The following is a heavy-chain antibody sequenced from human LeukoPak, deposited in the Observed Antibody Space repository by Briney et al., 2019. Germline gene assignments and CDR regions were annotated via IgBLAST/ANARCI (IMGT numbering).Heavy chain of an antibody. D-gene: IGHD3-10*01. J-gene: IGHJ4*02. V-gene: IGHV3-74*01. CDR2: INNDESST. CDR1: GFTLITYW. CDR3: ARGVYGSGSEPLFY. Sequence: GGSLRLSCAASGFTLITYWMYWVRQAPGEGMVWVSRINNDESSTTYAGSVKGRFTISRDNAKNTLYLQMNTLTAEDTAVYYCARGVYGSGSEPLFYWGQGTLVTVSS.